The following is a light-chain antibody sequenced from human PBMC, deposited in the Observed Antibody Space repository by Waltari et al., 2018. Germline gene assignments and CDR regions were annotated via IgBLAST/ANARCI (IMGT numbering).Light chain of an antibody. V-gene: IGLV1-51*02. Sequence: QSVLTQPPSVSAAPGQKVTISCSGSGSNIGTNYVSWYQQLPGTAPKLLIYENNKRPSGIPDRFSGSKSGTSATLGITGLQTGDEADYYCGTWDSSLSAEVFGGGTKLTVL. CDR1: GSNIGTNY. CDR3: GTWDSSLSAEV. J-gene: IGLJ3*02. CDR2: ENN.